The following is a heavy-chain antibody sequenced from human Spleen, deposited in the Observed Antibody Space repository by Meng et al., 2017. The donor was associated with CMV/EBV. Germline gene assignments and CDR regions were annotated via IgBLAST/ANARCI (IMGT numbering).Heavy chain of an antibody. CDR2: IWYDGSKS. D-gene: IGHD5-18*01. V-gene: IGHV3-33*06. J-gene: IGHJ6*02. CDR1: GSTLRSFG. Sequence: GRFLRLSFTFSGSTLRSFGMHWVRQAPGKGLEGVAFIWYDGSKSFYADSVKGRFTISRDNSQNMLYLQMSSLRAEDSAVYFCAKDLYSYGYVDTYYCALDVWGQGTTVTVSS. CDR3: AKDLYSYGYVDTYYCALDV.